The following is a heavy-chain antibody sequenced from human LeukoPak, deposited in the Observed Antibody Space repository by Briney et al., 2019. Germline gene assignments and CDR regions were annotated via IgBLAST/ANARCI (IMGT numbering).Heavy chain of an antibody. CDR3: ARVSGGFPDYYDCSGNWFDP. CDR1: GGSISSSNW. V-gene: IGHV4-4*02. J-gene: IGHJ5*02. D-gene: IGHD3-22*01. CDR2: IYHSGST. Sequence: SETLSLTCAVSGGSISSSNWWSWVRQPPGKGLEWIGEIYHSGSTNYNPSLKSRVTISVDKSKNQFSLKLSSVTAADTAVYYCARVSGGFPDYYDCSGNWFDPWGQGTLVTVSS.